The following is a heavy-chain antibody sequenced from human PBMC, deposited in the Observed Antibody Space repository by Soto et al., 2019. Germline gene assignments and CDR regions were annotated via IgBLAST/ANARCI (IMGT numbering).Heavy chain of an antibody. CDR3: ATGGAGSGSYYQIPNYNYYYYYMDV. CDR2: FDPEDGET. D-gene: IGHD3-10*01. CDR1: GYTLTELS. Sequence: ASVKVSCKVSGYTLTELSMHWVRQAPGKGLEWMGGFDPEDGETIYAQKLQGRVPMTEDTSTDTAYMELSSLSSEDTAVYYCATGGAGSGSYYQIPNYNYYYYYMDVWGKGTTVTVSS. J-gene: IGHJ6*03. V-gene: IGHV1-24*01.